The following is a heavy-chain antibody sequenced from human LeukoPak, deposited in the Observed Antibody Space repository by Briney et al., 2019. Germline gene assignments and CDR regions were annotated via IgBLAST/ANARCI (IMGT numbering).Heavy chain of an antibody. V-gene: IGHV4-59*01. CDR1: GGSISSYY. Sequence: PSETLSLTCTVSGGSISSYYRSWIRQPPGKGLEWIGYIYYSGSTNYNPSLKSRVTISVDTSKNQFSLKLSSVTAADTAVYYCARVRPAAYFDYWGQGTLVTVSS. J-gene: IGHJ4*02. D-gene: IGHD2-2*01. CDR2: IYYSGST. CDR3: ARVRPAAYFDY.